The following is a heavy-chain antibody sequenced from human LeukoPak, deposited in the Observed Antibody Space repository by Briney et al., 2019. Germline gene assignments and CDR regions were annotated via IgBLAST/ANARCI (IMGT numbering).Heavy chain of an antibody. D-gene: IGHD3-9*01. CDR3: AKADGYDTSTGYLY. J-gene: IGHJ4*02. CDR2: IIHDGTTK. CDR1: GFAFSRFG. V-gene: IGHV3-30*18. Sequence: GGSLRLSCAASGFAFSRFGMHWVRQAPGEGLEWVAVIIHDGTTKYYADSVRGRFTISRDNSKSALYLQMNSLRPEDTAVYYCAKADGYDTSTGYLYWGQGTLVTVSS.